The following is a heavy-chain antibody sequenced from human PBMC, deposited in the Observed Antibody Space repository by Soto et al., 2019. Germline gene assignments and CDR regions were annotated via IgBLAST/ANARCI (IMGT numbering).Heavy chain of an antibody. V-gene: IGHV1-2*02. D-gene: IGHD6-13*01. Sequence: ASVKVSCKASGYTFTGYYMHWVRQAPGQGLEWMGWINPNSGGTNYAQKFQGRVTMTRDTSISTAYMELSRLRSDDTAVYYCAREEQQLVPDYYYYYYGMDVCGQRTTVTVSS. CDR1: GYTFTGYY. CDR3: AREEQQLVPDYYYYYYGMDV. CDR2: INPNSGGT. J-gene: IGHJ6*02.